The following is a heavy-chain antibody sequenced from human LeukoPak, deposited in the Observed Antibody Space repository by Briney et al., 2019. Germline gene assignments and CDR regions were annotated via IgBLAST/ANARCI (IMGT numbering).Heavy chain of an antibody. J-gene: IGHJ5*02. V-gene: IGHV4-39*07. CDR2: IYYSGST. CDR1: GGSISSSSYY. D-gene: IGHD3-10*01. Sequence: PSETLSLTCTVSGGSISSSSYYWGWIRQPPGKGLEWIGSIYYSGSTYYNPSLKSRVTISVDTSKNQFSLKLSSVTAADTAVYYCARGGARAPYNWFDPWGQGTLVTVSS. CDR3: ARGGARAPYNWFDP.